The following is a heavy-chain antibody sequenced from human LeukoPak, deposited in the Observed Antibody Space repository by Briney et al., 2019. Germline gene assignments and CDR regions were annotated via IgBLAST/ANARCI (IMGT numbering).Heavy chain of an antibody. D-gene: IGHD2-2*02. CDR2: IIPIFGTA. CDR3: ARDPHRIVVVPAAIRRGAFDI. V-gene: IGHV1-69*01. Sequence: SVKVSCKASGGTFSSYAISWVRQAPGQGLEWMGGIIPIFGTANYAQKFQGRVTITAVESTSTAYMELSSLRSEDTAVYYCARDPHRIVVVPAAIRRGAFDIWGQGTMVTVSS. J-gene: IGHJ3*02. CDR1: GGTFSSYA.